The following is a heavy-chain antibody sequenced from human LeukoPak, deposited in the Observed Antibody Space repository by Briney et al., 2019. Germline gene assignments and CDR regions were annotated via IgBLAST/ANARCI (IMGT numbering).Heavy chain of an antibody. V-gene: IGHV6-1*01. CDR3: ARDPGVYNWNYFDY. CDR1: GDSVSSNSAA. CDR2: TYYRSTWSK. J-gene: IGHJ4*02. D-gene: IGHD1-20*01. Sequence: SQTLSLTCAISGDSVSSNSAAWNWIRQSPSRGLEWLGRTYYRSTWSKDYAVFVKSRISINPDTSKNQFSLQLNSVTPEDTAVYYCARDPGVYNWNYFDYWGQGTLVTVSS.